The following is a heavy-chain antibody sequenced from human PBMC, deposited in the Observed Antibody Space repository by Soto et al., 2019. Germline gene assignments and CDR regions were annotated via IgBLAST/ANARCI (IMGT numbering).Heavy chain of an antibody. Sequence: SETLSLTCTVSGGSISSSSYYWGWIRQPPGKGLEWIGSIYYSGSTYYNPSLKSRVTISVDTSKNQFSLKLSSVTAADTAVYYCARPGGSSSWQGDFDYWGQGTLVTVSS. CDR2: IYYSGST. D-gene: IGHD6-13*01. CDR3: ARPGGSSSWQGDFDY. V-gene: IGHV4-39*01. J-gene: IGHJ4*02. CDR1: GGSISSSSYY.